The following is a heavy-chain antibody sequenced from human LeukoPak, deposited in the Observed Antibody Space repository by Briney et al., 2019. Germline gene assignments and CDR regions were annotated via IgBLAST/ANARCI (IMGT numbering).Heavy chain of an antibody. Sequence: PGGSLGLSCAASGFTFSNAWMSWVRQAPGKGLEWVANIKQDGSEKYYVDSVKGRFTISRDNAKNSLYLQMNSLRAEDTAVYYCARPFPRITMVRGVITEFDPWGQGTLVTVSS. CDR3: ARPFPRITMVRGVITEFDP. CDR1: GFTFSNAW. D-gene: IGHD3-10*01. CDR2: IKQDGSEK. V-gene: IGHV3-7*01. J-gene: IGHJ5*02.